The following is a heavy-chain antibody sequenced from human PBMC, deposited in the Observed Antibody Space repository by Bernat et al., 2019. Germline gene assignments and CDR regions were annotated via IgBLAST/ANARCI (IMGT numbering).Heavy chain of an antibody. J-gene: IGHJ6*02. CDR3: ARRGEIAAAGLIPVYGMDV. D-gene: IGHD6-13*01. Sequence: QVQLVESGGGLVKPGGSLRLSCTASGFTFSDYYMSWIRKAPGKGLEWVSYISSSSSSSSTIYYADSVKGRFTISRDNAKNSLYLQMNSLRAEDTAVYYCARRGEIAAAGLIPVYGMDVWGQGTTVTVSS. CDR2: ISSSSSSSSTI. V-gene: IGHV3-11*04. CDR1: GFTFSDYY.